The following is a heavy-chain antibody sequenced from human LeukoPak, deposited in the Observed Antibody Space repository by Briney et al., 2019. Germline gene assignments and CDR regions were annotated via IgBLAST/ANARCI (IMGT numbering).Heavy chain of an antibody. CDR1: GGTFSSYA. J-gene: IGHJ5*02. CDR3: ARESPFPIVVGAPLWFDP. Sequence: ASVKVSCKASGGTFSSYAISWVRQAPGQGLEWMGGIIPIFGTANYAQKFQGRVTITADESTSTAYMELSSLRPEDTAVYYCARESPFPIVVGAPLWFDPWGQGTLVTVSS. CDR2: IIPIFGTA. V-gene: IGHV1-69*13. D-gene: IGHD3-22*01.